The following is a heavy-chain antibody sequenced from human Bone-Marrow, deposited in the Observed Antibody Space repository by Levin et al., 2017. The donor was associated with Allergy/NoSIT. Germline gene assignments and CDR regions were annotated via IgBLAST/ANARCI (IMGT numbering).Heavy chain of an antibody. V-gene: IGHV3-21*01. CDR2: ISAGGNYI. J-gene: IGHJ6*02. CDR3: ASWAMYHYDRSAFDYFYYAMDV. CDR1: GILFSSYD. D-gene: IGHD3-22*01. Sequence: KAGGSLRLSCAASGILFSSYDMNWVRQAPGKGLEWVSSISAGGNYIYYADSVKGRFTISRDNAKNSLFLQMNSLRAEDTDVYYCASWAMYHYDRSAFDYFYYAMDVWGQGTTVTVSS.